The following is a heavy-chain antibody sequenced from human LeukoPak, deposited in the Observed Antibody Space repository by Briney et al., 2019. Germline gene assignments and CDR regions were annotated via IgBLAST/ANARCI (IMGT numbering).Heavy chain of an antibody. J-gene: IGHJ4*02. CDR3: ARSQDMTMAIDY. Sequence: GGSLRLSCAASGFTFSRYSMNWVRQAPGKGLVWVSRVTSDGSSTSYADSVKGRFTISRDNAKNMMYLQMNSLRADDTAMYYCARSQDMTMAIDYWGQGSLVTV. V-gene: IGHV3-74*01. CDR1: GFTFSRYS. D-gene: IGHD2-15*01. CDR2: VTSDGSST.